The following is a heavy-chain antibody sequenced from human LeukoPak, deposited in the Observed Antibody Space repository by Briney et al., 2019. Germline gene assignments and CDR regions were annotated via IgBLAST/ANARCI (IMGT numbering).Heavy chain of an antibody. V-gene: IGHV3-30*02. J-gene: IGHJ4*02. CDR3: AKDHSSHLLRYFDWPAGPGYYFDY. CDR2: IRYDGRNK. Sequence: QAGGSLRLPCAASGFTFSSYGMLWVRQAPGKGLEWVAFIRYDGRNKYYADSVKGRFTISRDNSKNTLYLQMNSLSAEDTAVYYCAKDHSSHLLRYFDWPAGPGYYFDYWGQGTLVTVSS. D-gene: IGHD3-9*01. CDR1: GFTFSSYG.